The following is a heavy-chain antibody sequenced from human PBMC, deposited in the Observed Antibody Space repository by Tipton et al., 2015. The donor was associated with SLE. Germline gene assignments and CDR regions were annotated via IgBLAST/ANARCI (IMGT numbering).Heavy chain of an antibody. CDR2: ISTYNGNT. J-gene: IGHJ2*01. Sequence: QLVQSGVEVKNPGASVKVSCKASAYTFTTYSISWVRQAPGQGLEWMGWISTYNGNTNYAQKLQGRVTMTTDTSTSTAYMELRSLRSDDTAVYYCARAVTTGLYWYFDLWGRGTLVTVSS. CDR1: AYTFTTYS. D-gene: IGHD4-17*01. CDR3: ARAVTTGLYWYFDL. V-gene: IGHV1-18*01.